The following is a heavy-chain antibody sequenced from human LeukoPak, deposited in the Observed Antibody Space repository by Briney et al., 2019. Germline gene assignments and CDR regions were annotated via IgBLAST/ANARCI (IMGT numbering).Heavy chain of an antibody. V-gene: IGHV1-2*04. J-gene: IGHJ4*02. Sequence: GASVKVSCKASGYTFTGYYMHWVRQAPGQGLEWMGWINPNSGGTNYAQKFQGWVTMTRDTSISTAYMGLGRLRSDDTAVYYCARAAPDATYYYDSSGYYGYYFDYWGQGTLVTVSS. CDR3: ARAAPDATYYYDSSGYYGYYFDY. D-gene: IGHD3-22*01. CDR2: INPNSGGT. CDR1: GYTFTGYY.